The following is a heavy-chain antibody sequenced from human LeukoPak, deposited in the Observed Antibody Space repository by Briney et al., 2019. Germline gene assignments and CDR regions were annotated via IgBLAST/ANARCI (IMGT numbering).Heavy chain of an antibody. J-gene: IGHJ6*03. CDR2: IIPIFGTA. V-gene: IGHV1-69*05. Sequence: GASVMVSCKASGGTFSSYAISWVRQAPGQGLEWMGGIIPIFGTANYAQKFQGRVTITTDESTSTAYMELSSLRSEDTAVYYCVAGPGDYYYYYYYMDVWGKGTTVTVSS. CDR1: GGTFSSYA. CDR3: VAGPGDYYYYYYYMDV. D-gene: IGHD6-19*01.